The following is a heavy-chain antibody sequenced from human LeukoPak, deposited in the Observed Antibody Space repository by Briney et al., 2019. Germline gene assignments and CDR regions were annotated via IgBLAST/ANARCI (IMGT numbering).Heavy chain of an antibody. CDR2: ISPYNGNT. CDR1: GYTFTSYG. Sequence: GASVKVSCKASGYTFTSYGISWVRQAPGQGLEWMGWISPYNGNTNYAQKLQGRVTMTTDTSTSTAYMELRSLRSDDTAVYYCARVGPVAGLSYFDCWGQGTLVTVSS. V-gene: IGHV1-18*01. J-gene: IGHJ4*02. D-gene: IGHD6-19*01. CDR3: ARVGPVAGLSYFDC.